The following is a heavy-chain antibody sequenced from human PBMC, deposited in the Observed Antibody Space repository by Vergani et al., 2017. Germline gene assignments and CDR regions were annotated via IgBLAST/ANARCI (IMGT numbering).Heavy chain of an antibody. CDR3: ARVNTETNGHLYYYYYMDV. J-gene: IGHJ6*03. V-gene: IGHV4-34*01. CDR2: IDHTGRP. Sequence: QVQLQQWGGGLLKPSETLSLTCVVNGWSFTSYHWPWIRQSPGEGLGWVGDIDHTGRPDYNPSLKSRLTMSVDKARNQFSLTLNSVTATDTAIYFCARVNTETNGHLYYYYYMDVWGQGTAVTVS. D-gene: IGHD4-11*01. CDR1: GWSFTSYH.